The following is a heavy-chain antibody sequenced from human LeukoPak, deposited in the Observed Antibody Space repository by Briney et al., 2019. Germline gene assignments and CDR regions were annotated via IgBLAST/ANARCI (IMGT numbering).Heavy chain of an antibody. J-gene: IGHJ4*02. D-gene: IGHD2-2*01. CDR3: ARLTSCCYPTTYYFDY. CDR1: GYSFTTYW. Sequence: GESLKISCKASGYSFTTYWIGWVRQMPGKGLEWMGIIYPGDSDTIYSPSFQGQVTISADKSISTAYLQWSSLKASDTAMYYCARLTSCCYPTTYYFDYWGQGTLVTVSS. CDR2: IYPGDSDT. V-gene: IGHV5-51*01.